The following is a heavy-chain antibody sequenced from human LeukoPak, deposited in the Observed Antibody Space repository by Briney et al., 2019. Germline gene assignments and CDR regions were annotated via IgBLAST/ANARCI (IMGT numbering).Heavy chain of an antibody. V-gene: IGHV3-23*01. D-gene: IGHD6-13*01. Sequence: GGSLRLSCAASGFTFSSYAMSWVGQAPGKGPEGVSAISGSGGSTYYADSVKGPFTITSDNSKTTLYLQLNSLKTEDTAIYCHAKAVEAAAEPHAFDIWGQGKMVTVSS. CDR3: AKAVEAAAEPHAFDI. CDR2: ISGSGGST. CDR1: GFTFSSYA. J-gene: IGHJ3*02.